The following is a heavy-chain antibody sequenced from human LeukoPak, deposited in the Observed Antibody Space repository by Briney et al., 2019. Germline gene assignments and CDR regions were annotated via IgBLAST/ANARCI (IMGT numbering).Heavy chain of an antibody. Sequence: GGSLRLSCAASGFTFSDYYMSWIRQAPGKVLEWVSSISSSSSYIYYADSVKGRFTISRDNAKNSLYLQMNSLGAEDTAVYYCARGGVGSSSGFDYWGQGTLVTVSS. D-gene: IGHD6-6*01. CDR1: GFTFSDYY. CDR2: ISSSSSYI. V-gene: IGHV3-11*06. CDR3: ARGGVGSSSGFDY. J-gene: IGHJ4*02.